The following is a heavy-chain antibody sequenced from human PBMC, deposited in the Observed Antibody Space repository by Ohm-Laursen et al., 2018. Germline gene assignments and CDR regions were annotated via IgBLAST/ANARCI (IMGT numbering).Heavy chain of an antibody. V-gene: IGHV1-2*02. J-gene: IGHJ2*01. CDR3: TREASGDYGYFDL. CDR2: INPNSGGT. Sequence: ASVKVSCKASGYTFTSYYIHWVRQAPGQGLEWMGWINPNSGGTNYAQKFQGRVTMTRNTSISTAYMELSSLRSEDTAEYYCTREASGDYGYFDLWGRGTLVTVSS. CDR1: GYTFTSYY. D-gene: IGHD4-17*01.